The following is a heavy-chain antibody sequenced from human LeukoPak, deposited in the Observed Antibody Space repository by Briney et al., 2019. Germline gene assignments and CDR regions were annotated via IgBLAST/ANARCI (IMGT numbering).Heavy chain of an antibody. CDR1: GFTFGDYA. V-gene: IGHV3-49*03. CDR3: TRCGGDCYSGFSDAFDI. J-gene: IGHJ3*02. CDR2: IRSKAYGGTT. D-gene: IGHD2-21*02. Sequence: GGSLRLSCTASGFTFGDYAMSWFRQAPGKRLEWVGFIRSKAYGGTTEYAASVKGRFTISRDDSKSIAYLQMNSLKTEDTAVYYCTRCGGDCYSGFSDAFDIWGQGTMVTVSS.